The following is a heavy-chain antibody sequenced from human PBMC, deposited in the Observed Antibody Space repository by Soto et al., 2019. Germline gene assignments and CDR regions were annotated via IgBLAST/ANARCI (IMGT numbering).Heavy chain of an antibody. CDR1: GYTFTSYA. J-gene: IGHJ4*02. CDR2: INAGNGNT. Sequence: ASVKVSCKASGYTFTSYAMHWVRQAPGQRLEWMGWINAGNGNTKYSQKFQGRVTITRDTSASTAYMELSSLRSEDTAVYYCAGHCSSGWTRYSYCDYWGQGTLVTVSS. D-gene: IGHD6-19*01. CDR3: AGHCSSGWTRYSYCDY. V-gene: IGHV1-3*01.